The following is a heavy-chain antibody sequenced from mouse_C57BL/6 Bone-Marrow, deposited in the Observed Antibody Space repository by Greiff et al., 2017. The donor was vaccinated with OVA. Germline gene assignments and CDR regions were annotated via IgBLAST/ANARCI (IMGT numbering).Heavy chain of an antibody. J-gene: IGHJ2*01. CDR2: IYPGDGDT. V-gene: IGHV1-82*01. CDR1: GYAFSSSW. Sequence: QVQLKESGPELVKPGASVKTSCKASGYAFSSSWMNWVKPRPGKGLEWIGRIYPGDGDTNYNGKFKGKATLTADKSSSTAYMQLSSLTSEDSAVYFCARHEDGYYASYFDYWGQGTTLTVSS. D-gene: IGHD2-3*01. CDR3: ARHEDGYYASYFDY.